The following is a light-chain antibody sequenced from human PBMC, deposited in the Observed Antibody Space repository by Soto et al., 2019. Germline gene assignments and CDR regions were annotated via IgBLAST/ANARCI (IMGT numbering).Light chain of an antibody. J-gene: IGKJ3*01. Sequence: EIVLTQSPATLSLSPGERATLSCRASQNIRSNLAWYQKKPGQAPRLLIYETSIRAPGIPARLSGSGSGTELTLTISSLQSEDFAAYHCQQYNNWPPFTFGPGTKVDIK. CDR3: QQYNNWPPFT. CDR1: QNIRSN. V-gene: IGKV3-15*01. CDR2: ETS.